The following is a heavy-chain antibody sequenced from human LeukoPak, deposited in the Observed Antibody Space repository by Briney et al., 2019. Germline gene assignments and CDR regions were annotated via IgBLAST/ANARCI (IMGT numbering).Heavy chain of an antibody. CDR3: AIDARGYSFDFFDY. Sequence: GGSLRLSCAASGFTFSNYAMNWVRQAPGKGLEWVSAISGSGDNTYYADSVKGRFTISRDNPNNTLYLQMISLSADDTAVYYCAIDARGYSFDFFDYWGQGTQVTVSS. CDR2: ISGSGDNT. D-gene: IGHD5-18*01. V-gene: IGHV3-23*01. J-gene: IGHJ4*02. CDR1: GFTFSNYA.